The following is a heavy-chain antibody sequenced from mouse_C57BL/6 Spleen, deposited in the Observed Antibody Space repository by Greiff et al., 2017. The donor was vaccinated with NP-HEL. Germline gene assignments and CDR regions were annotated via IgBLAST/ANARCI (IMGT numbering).Heavy chain of an antibody. CDR2: IDPENGDT. CDR3: TTLGYAMDY. V-gene: IGHV14-4*01. Sequence: EVQLVESGAELVRPGASVKLSCTASGFNIKDDYMHWVKQRPEQGLEWIGWIDPENGDTEYASKFQGKATITADTSSNTAYLQLSSLTSEDTAVYYCTTLGYAMDYWGQGTSVTVSS. CDR1: GFNIKDDY. J-gene: IGHJ4*01.